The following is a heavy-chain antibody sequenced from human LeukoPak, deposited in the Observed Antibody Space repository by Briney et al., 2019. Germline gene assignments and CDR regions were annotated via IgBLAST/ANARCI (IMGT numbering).Heavy chain of an antibody. V-gene: IGHV4-4*07. CDR1: GDSISGYF. D-gene: IGHD2-21*01. J-gene: IGHJ4*02. CDR2: IYTTGST. CDR3: ARGRGGDSRTFDY. Sequence: PSETLSLTCAVSGDSISGYFWNWIRQPAGKGLEWIGRIYTTGSTKYNPSLQSRITTSVDTSKNQFSLNLNSVTAADTAVYYCARGRGGDSRTFDYWGQGTLVTVSS.